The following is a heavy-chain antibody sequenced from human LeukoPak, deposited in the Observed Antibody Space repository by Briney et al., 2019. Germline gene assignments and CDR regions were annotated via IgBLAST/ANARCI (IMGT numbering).Heavy chain of an antibody. J-gene: IGHJ4*02. CDR1: GDSVSSNSAA. D-gene: IGHD1-26*01. V-gene: IGHV6-1*01. Sequence: SQTLSLTCAISGDSVSSNSAAWNWIRQSPSSGLEWLGRAYYTSKWYNDYAVSVASRITINPDTSKNQFSLQLKSVTPEDTAVYFCARDIQPPGGSHFGNFDSWGQGALVTVSS. CDR3: ARDIQPPGGSHFGNFDS. CDR2: AYYTSKWYN.